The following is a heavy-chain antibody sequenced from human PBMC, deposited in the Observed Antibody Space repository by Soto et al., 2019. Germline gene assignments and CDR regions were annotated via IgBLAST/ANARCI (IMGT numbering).Heavy chain of an antibody. J-gene: IGHJ6*02. CDR3: AKDMGATRGTYYYYGMDV. CDR2: IYYSGST. Sequence: SETLSLTCTVSGGSISSSSYYWGWIRQPPGKGLEWIGSIYYSGSTYYNPSLKSRVTISVDTSKNQFSLKLSSVTAADTAVYYCAKDMGATRGTYYYYGMDVWGQGTTVTVSS. CDR1: GGSISSSSYY. D-gene: IGHD1-26*01. V-gene: IGHV4-39*01.